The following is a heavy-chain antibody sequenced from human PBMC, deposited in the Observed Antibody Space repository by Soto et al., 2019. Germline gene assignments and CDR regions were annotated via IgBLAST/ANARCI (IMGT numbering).Heavy chain of an antibody. D-gene: IGHD4-17*01. V-gene: IGHV3-23*01. CDR1: GFTFSTYA. J-gene: IGHJ4*02. CDR3: VKEYGDDGVNNFDY. Sequence: EVHLLESGGGLVQPGGSLRLSCAASGFTFSTYAMSWVRQDPAKGLAWVSAISGNGASTYYADSVKGRFTISRDNSKNTLYLQMNSLRAEDTAVYYCVKEYGDDGVNNFDYWGQGTLVTVSS. CDR2: ISGNGAST.